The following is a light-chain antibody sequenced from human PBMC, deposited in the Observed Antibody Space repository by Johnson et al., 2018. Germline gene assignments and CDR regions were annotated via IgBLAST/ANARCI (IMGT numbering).Light chain of an antibody. J-gene: IGLJ1*01. CDR2: ETN. CDR3: GTWDSSLSAGDV. CDR1: SSNIGNNY. Sequence: QSVLTQPPSVSAAPGQKVTISCSGSSSNIGNNYVSWYQQLPGTAPKLLIYETNKRPSGIPDRFSGPQSGTSAPRGITGLPTGDAAADYCGTWDSSLSAGDVFGTGTKVTVL. V-gene: IGLV1-51*02.